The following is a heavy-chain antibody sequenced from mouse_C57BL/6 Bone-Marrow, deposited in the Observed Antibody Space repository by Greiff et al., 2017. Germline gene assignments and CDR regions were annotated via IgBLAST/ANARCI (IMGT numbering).Heavy chain of an antibody. D-gene: IGHD2-4*01. V-gene: IGHV1-55*01. CDR1: GYTFTSYW. CDR3: SSEYEGPGYDFDY. J-gene: IGHJ2*01. CDR2: IYPGSGST. Sequence: QVQLQQPGAELVKPGASVKMSCTASGYTFTSYWITWVKQRPGQGLEWIGDIYPGSGSTNYNEKFKSKATLTVDTSSSTAYLQLSSLTSEDPAVYYCSSEYEGPGYDFDYWGQGTTVTVSS.